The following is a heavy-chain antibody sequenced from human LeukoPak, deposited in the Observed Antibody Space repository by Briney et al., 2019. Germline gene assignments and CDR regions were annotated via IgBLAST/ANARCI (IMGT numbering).Heavy chain of an antibody. CDR1: GGTFSSYA. CDR3: ARDLIVGAHTAVDY. Sequence: ASVKVSCKASGGTFSSYAISWVRQAPGQGLEWMGGIIPIFGTANYAQKFQGRVTITADKSTSTAYMELSSLISEDTAVYYCARDLIVGAHTAVDYWGQGTLVTVSS. CDR2: IIPIFGTA. J-gene: IGHJ4*02. D-gene: IGHD1-26*01. V-gene: IGHV1-69*06.